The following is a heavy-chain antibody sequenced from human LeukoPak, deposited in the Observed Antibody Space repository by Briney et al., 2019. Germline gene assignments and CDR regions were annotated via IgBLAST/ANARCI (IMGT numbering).Heavy chain of an antibody. Sequence: SETLSLTCTVSGGSISSYYWSWIRQPPGKGLEWIGYIYYSGSTNYNPSLKSRVTISVDTSKNQFSLKLSSVTAADTAVYYCARGRFLTGYYTGYYYYGMDVWGQGTTVAVSS. D-gene: IGHD3-9*01. CDR1: GGSISSYY. CDR2: IYYSGST. CDR3: ARGRFLTGYYTGYYYYGMDV. V-gene: IGHV4-59*08. J-gene: IGHJ6*02.